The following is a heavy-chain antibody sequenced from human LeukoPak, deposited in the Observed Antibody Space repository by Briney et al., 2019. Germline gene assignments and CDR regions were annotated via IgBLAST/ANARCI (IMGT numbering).Heavy chain of an antibody. V-gene: IGHV3-7*01. Sequence: GGSLRPSCGGSGFIFSTYWMSWVRQAPGKGLEWVANMNQDGSEKYYVDSVKGRFTISRDNSKNTLYRQMNSLRAEDTAVYYCAKSSGLFSGYDADYWGQGTLVTVSS. CDR1: GFIFSTYW. CDR2: MNQDGSEK. CDR3: AKSSGLFSGYDADY. D-gene: IGHD5-12*01. J-gene: IGHJ4*02.